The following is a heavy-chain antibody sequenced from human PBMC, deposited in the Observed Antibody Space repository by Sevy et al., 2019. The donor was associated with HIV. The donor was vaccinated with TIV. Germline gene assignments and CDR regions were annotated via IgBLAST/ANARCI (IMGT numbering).Heavy chain of an antibody. CDR2: IYSDGRT. Sequence: GGSLRLSCAASGLSVSDNYINWVRQAPGKGLELVSVIYSDGRTYYADSVKGRFTISRDNSKNTLYLHMNNLRPEDTAVYYCAIDRYYDASGYYYYYYGMDVWGQGTTVTVSS. J-gene: IGHJ6*02. CDR3: AIDRYYDASGYYYYYYGMDV. CDR1: GLSVSDNY. D-gene: IGHD3-22*01. V-gene: IGHV3-66*01.